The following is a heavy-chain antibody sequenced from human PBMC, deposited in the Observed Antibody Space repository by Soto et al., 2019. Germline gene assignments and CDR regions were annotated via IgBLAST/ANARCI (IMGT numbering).Heavy chain of an antibody. CDR1: GGCFSGYF. V-gene: IGHV4-34*01. J-gene: IGHJ4*02. Sequence: ASENLSHPRAGSGGCFSGYFLSWIRQRPGKGLEWIGEINHSGSTNYNPSLKSRVTISVDTSRNQFSLKLSSVTAADTAVYYCARGRRTAVTIDYWGQGTLVTVS. CDR3: ARGRRTAVTIDY. CDR2: INHSGST. D-gene: IGHD4-17*01.